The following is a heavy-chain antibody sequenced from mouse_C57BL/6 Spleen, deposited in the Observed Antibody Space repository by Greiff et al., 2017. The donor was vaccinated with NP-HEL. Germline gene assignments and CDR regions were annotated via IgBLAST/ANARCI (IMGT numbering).Heavy chain of an antibody. D-gene: IGHD1-1*01. Sequence: VNVVESGPELVKPGASVKISCKASGYAFSSSWMNWVKQRPGKGLEWIGRIYPGDGDTNYNGKFKGKATLTADKSSSTAYMQLSSLTSEDSAVYFCARSSIYYYGSSPYYYAMDYWGQGTSVTVSS. CDR2: IYPGDGDT. V-gene: IGHV1-82*01. J-gene: IGHJ4*01. CDR1: GYAFSSSW. CDR3: ARSSIYYYGSSPYYYAMDY.